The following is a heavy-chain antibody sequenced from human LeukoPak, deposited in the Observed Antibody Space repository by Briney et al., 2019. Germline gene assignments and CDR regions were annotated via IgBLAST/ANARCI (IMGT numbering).Heavy chain of an antibody. V-gene: IGHV3-7*04. J-gene: IGHJ4*02. Sequence: GGSLRLSCVASGFPFSSYWMTWVRQAPGKGLEWVANIKQDGSKKSYVDSVKGRFTISRDNAKNSLYLQMDSLRAEDTAIYYCTRVGYIDEGIDYWGQGTPVTVSS. CDR1: GFPFSSYW. CDR3: TRVGYIDEGIDY. CDR2: IKQDGSKK. D-gene: IGHD5-24*01.